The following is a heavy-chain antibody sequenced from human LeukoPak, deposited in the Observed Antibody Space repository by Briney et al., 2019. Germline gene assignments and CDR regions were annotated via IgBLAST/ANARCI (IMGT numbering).Heavy chain of an antibody. Sequence: GGSLRLSCAASGFTFSSYSVNWVRQAPGKGLEWVSRIHSDGSSTSYADSVKGRFTISRDNAKNSLYLQMNSLRVEDTAVYYCARGVLVVYYDSNNYYYDDYWGQGTLVAVSS. J-gene: IGHJ4*02. CDR3: ARGVLVVYYDSNNYYYDDY. D-gene: IGHD3-22*01. CDR2: IHSDGSST. V-gene: IGHV3-74*01. CDR1: GFTFSSYS.